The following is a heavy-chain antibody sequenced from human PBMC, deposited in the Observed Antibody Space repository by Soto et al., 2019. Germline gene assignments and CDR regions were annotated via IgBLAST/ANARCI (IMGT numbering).Heavy chain of an antibody. CDR3: ARAGGYGDYAGAYDY. CDR2: INTSGCST. Sequence: ASVKVFCKASWYTFTSYDRHWVLQAPGQGLEWMGIINTSGCSTSYSQKFQGRVTMTRDTSTSTVYMELSSLRSEGTTVYYSARAGGYGDYAGAYDYWGQGTLVTVSS. D-gene: IGHD4-17*01. J-gene: IGHJ4*02. CDR1: WYTFTSYD. V-gene: IGHV1-46*01.